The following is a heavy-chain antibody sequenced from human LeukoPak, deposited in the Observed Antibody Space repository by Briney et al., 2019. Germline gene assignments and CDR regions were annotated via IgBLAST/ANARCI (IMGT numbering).Heavy chain of an antibody. D-gene: IGHD6-19*01. CDR2: IKQGGSDK. CDR1: GFSFSSYW. Sequence: GGSLRLSCTASGFSFSSYWMSWVRQAPGKGLEWVANIKQGGSDKYYVDSVKGRFTISRDNAKNSLYLQMNSLRAEDSPLYYCARASAVAGTRDYWGQGTLVTVSS. V-gene: IGHV3-7*01. CDR3: ARASAVAGTRDY. J-gene: IGHJ4*02.